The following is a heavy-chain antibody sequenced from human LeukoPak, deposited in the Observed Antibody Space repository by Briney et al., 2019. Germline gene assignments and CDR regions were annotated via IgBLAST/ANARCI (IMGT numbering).Heavy chain of an antibody. J-gene: IGHJ5*02. CDR2: IYPGDSDT. CDR1: GYSFTSYW. D-gene: IGHD6-13*01. CDR3: ARQVRARYSSSWYAFDP. V-gene: IGHV5-51*01. Sequence: GESLKISCKGSGYSFTSYWIGWVRQMPGKGLEWMGIIYPGDSDTRYSPSFQGQVTISADKSISTAYLQWSSLKASDTAMYYCARQVRARYSSSWYAFDPWGQGTLVTVSS.